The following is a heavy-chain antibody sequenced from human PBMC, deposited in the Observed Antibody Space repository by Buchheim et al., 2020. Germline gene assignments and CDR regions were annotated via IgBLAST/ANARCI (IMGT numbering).Heavy chain of an antibody. V-gene: IGHV4-31*03. D-gene: IGHD3-16*01. CDR3: ASSEDFGDYVFDY. Sequence: QVQLQESGPGLVKPSQTLSLTCTVTGGSTRSSGYYWSWIRQHPGKGLEWIGYISYSGTTSYNPSLTSRVTISIDTSKNQFSLKVTSVTAADTAVYYCASSEDFGDYVFDYWGQGTL. CDR1: GGSTRSSGYY. CDR2: ISYSGTT. J-gene: IGHJ4*02.